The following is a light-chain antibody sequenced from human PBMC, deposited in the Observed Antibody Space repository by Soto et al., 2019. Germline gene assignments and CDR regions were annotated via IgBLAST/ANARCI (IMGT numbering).Light chain of an antibody. CDR2: EVS. CDR3: SSYAGSNNVV. J-gene: IGLJ3*02. CDR1: SSDVGGYNY. Sequence: QSALTQPPSASGSPXXSVTXXXTXTSSDVGGYNYVSWYQQHPGKAPKLMIYEVSKRPSGVPDRFSGSKSGNTASLTVSGLQAEDEADYYCSSYAGSNNVVFGGGTKLTVL. V-gene: IGLV2-8*01.